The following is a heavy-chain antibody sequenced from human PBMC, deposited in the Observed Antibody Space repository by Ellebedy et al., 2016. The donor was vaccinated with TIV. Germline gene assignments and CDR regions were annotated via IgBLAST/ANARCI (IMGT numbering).Heavy chain of an antibody. CDR3: AGSVSYMRH. Sequence: SQTLSLTCAISGDSVSSNSAAWTWLRLSPSRGLEWPGRTYFRSKWYYDYAVSVKSRIIINPDTSKNQLSLQLNSVTPEDTAVYSCAGSVSYMRHWGQGTLVTVSS. D-gene: IGHD3-10*01. CDR1: GDSVSSNSAA. V-gene: IGHV6-1*01. J-gene: IGHJ4*02. CDR2: TYFRSKWYY.